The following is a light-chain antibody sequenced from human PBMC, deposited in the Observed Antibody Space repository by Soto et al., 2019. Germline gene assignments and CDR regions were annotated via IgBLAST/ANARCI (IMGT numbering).Light chain of an antibody. CDR2: EGT. J-gene: IGLJ1*01. CDR1: SSDIGRYKF. CDR3: SSYAGSSLYV. Sequence: QSVLTQPASVSGSPGQSITISCTGTSSDIGRYKFVSWFQQHPGKAPKLLIFEGTNRPSGVSNRFSGSKSGNTASLTISGLQAEDEAIYFCSSYAGSSLYVFGTGTKVTVL. V-gene: IGLV2-23*01.